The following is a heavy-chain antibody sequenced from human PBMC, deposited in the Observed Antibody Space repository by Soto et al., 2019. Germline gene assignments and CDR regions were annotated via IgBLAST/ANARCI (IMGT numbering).Heavy chain of an antibody. CDR1: GGSINSSSYY. Sequence: SETLSLTCNVSGGSINSSSYYSGWIRQPPGKGLEWIGSIYYSGSTYYDPSLKSRVTISVDTSKNQFSLKLSSVTAADTAVYYCARRLRGYYFDYWGQGTLVTVSS. J-gene: IGHJ4*02. CDR2: IYYSGST. CDR3: ARRLRGYYFDY. D-gene: IGHD5-12*01. V-gene: IGHV4-39*01.